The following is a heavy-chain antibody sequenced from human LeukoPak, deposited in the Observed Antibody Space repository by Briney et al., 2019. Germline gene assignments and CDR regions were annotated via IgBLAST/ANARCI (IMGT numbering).Heavy chain of an antibody. CDR2: INHSGST. V-gene: IGHV4-34*01. CDR3: SRGSGSHFPFEY. J-gene: IGHJ4*02. Sequence: PGRSLRLSCAASGFTFSSYSMNWIRQPPGKGLEWIGEINHSGSTNYNSSLKSRVTISVDTSKKQFSLNLSSVTAADTAVYYCSRGSGSHFPFEYWGLGTLVTVSS. D-gene: IGHD1-26*01. CDR1: GFTFSSYS.